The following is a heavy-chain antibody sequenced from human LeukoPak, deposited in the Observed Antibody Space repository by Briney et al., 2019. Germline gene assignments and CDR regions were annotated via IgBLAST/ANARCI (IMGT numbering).Heavy chain of an antibody. CDR3: TREVLGASHFDY. J-gene: IGHJ4*02. V-gene: IGHV3-7*01. CDR1: GFTFSSYW. CDR2: IKQDGSER. Sequence: GGSLRLSCTASGFTFSSYWMSWVRQAPGKGLEWVADIKQDGSERYYVDSVKGRFTISRDNTKSSLYLEMNSLRAEDTAVYFCTREVLGASHFDYWGQGTLVTVSS. D-gene: IGHD1-26*01.